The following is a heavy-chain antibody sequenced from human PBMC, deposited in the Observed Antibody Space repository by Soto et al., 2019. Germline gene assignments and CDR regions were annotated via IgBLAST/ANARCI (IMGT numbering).Heavy chain of an antibody. J-gene: IGHJ4*02. CDR2: IWYDGSNK. CDR1: GFTFSSYG. CDR3: ARDYDFWRGGFDY. D-gene: IGHD3-3*01. V-gene: IGHV3-33*01. Sequence: QVQLVESGGGVVQPGRSLRLSCAASGFTFSSYGMHWVRQAPGKGLEWVAVIWYDGSNKYYADSVKGRFTISRDNSKNTLYLQMNSLRAEDTAVYYCARDYDFWRGGFDYWGQGTLVTVSS.